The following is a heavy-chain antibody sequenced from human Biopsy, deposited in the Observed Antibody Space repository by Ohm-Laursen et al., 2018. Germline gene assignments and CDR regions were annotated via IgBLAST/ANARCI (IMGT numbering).Heavy chain of an antibody. CDR3: ARGSPLISPPVPVPYHWFDP. D-gene: IGHD3-10*02. CDR2: VDPTVSST. Sequence: SDTLSLTWAVYGDSFNHYYWAWIRQSPGGGLEWIGQVDPTVSSTDYNPSLRSRFAISADTSKNHFSLTLTSVTAADTAVYFCARGSPLISPPVPVPYHWFDPWGQGTLVTVSS. J-gene: IGHJ5*02. V-gene: IGHV4-34*01. CDR1: GDSFNHYY.